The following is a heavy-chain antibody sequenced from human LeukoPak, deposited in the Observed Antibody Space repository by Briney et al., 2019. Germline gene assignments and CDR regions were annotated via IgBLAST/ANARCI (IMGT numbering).Heavy chain of an antibody. V-gene: IGHV1-8*01. CDR1: GYTFTTYD. D-gene: IGHD1-14*01. CDR2: LNPNSDNT. CDR3: ARAPGTDRKPYYYYGMDV. J-gene: IGHJ6*02. Sequence: ASVKVSCKTSGYTFTTYDINWVRQATGQGLEWMGWLNPNSDNTASAQSFQGRLTLTRNTSISTAYMELSSLRSEDTAVYYCARAPGTDRKPYYYYGMDVWGQGTTVTVSS.